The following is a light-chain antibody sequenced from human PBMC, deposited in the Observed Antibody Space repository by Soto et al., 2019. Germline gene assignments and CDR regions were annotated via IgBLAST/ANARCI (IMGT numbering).Light chain of an antibody. CDR3: QQHINWPLT. V-gene: IGKV3D-20*02. CDR2: GAS. J-gene: IGKJ4*01. Sequence: EMVMTQSPATLSVSPGERATLSCRASQSITNNFLAWYQQKPGQAPRLLIYGASYRATGIPDRFSGSGSGTDFTLTISRLEPEDFALYYCQQHINWPLTFGGGTKVDIK. CDR1: QSITNNF.